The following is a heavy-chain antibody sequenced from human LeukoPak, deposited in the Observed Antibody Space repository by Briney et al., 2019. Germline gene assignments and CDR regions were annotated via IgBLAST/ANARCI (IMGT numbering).Heavy chain of an antibody. CDR3: ARVRAAYYYDSSDKGYFDY. D-gene: IGHD3-22*01. CDR1: GYTFTSYG. Sequence: ASVKVSCKASGYTFTSYGIRWVRQAPGQGLEWMGWISAYNGNTNYAQKLQGRVTMTTDTSTSTAYMELRSLRSDDTAVYYCARVRAAYYYDSSDKGYFDYWGQGTLVTVSS. J-gene: IGHJ4*02. V-gene: IGHV1-18*01. CDR2: ISAYNGNT.